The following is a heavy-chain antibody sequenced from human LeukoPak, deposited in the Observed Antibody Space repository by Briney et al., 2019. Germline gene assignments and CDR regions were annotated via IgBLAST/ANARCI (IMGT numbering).Heavy chain of an antibody. CDR3: AREVEWELPDY. Sequence: GGSLRLSCAASGFTFSAYEMNWVRQAPGKGLEWVSYITADGTNKYDAGSVKGRFTISRDNAKNSLYLQMNSLRVDDTAIYYCAREVEWELPDYWGQGTLVTVSS. J-gene: IGHJ4*02. CDR2: ITADGTNK. CDR1: GFTFSAYE. D-gene: IGHD1-26*01. V-gene: IGHV3-48*03.